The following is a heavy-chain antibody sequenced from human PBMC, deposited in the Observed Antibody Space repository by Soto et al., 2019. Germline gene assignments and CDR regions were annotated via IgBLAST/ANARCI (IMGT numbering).Heavy chain of an antibody. D-gene: IGHD3-9*01. J-gene: IGHJ3*02. V-gene: IGHV1-69*13. CDR1: GGTFISYA. Sequence: SLNLSCKASGGTFISYAISWVRQATGQGLEWMGGIIPIFGTANYAQKFQGRVTITADESTSTAYMELSSLRSEDTAVYYCARDQDILTGPGAFDIWGQGTMVTVSS. CDR2: IIPIFGTA. CDR3: ARDQDILTGPGAFDI.